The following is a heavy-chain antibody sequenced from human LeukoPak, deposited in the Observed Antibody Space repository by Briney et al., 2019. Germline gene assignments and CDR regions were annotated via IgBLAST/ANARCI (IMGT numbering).Heavy chain of an antibody. CDR1: GFTFSSYA. CDR2: ISYDGGNK. Sequence: GGSLRLSCAASGFTFSSYAMHWVRQAPGKGLEGVAVISYDGGNKYYADSVKGRFTISRDNSKNTLYLQMNSLRAEDTAVYYCARDAAVAGTSHFDYWGQGTLVTVSS. D-gene: IGHD6-19*01. CDR3: ARDAAVAGTSHFDY. J-gene: IGHJ4*02. V-gene: IGHV3-30*04.